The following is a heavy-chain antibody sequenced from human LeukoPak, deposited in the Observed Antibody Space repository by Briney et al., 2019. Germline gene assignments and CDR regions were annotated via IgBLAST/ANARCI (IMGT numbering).Heavy chain of an antibody. CDR1: GGSISSYY. J-gene: IGHJ4*02. CDR2: IYYSGST. CDR3: ARAAMATDPFDY. V-gene: IGHV4-59*08. D-gene: IGHD5-18*01. Sequence: SETLSLTCTVSGGSISSYYWSWIRQPPGKGLEWIGYIYYSGSTNYNPSLKSRVTISVDTSKNQFSLKLSSVTAADTAVYYCARAAMATDPFDYWGQGTLVTVSS.